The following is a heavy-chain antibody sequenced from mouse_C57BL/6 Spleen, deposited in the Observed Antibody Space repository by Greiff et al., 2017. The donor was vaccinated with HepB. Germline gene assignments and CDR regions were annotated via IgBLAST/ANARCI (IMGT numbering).Heavy chain of an antibody. Sequence: EVQLQQSGPELVKPGASVKISCKASGYSFTGYYMNWVKQSPEKSLEWIGEINPSTGGTTYNQKFKAKATLTVDKSSSTAYMQLKSLTSEDSAVYYCARTRGYYGSSGYFDVWGTGTTVTVSS. CDR3: ARTRGYYGSSGYFDV. D-gene: IGHD1-1*01. CDR2: INPSTGGT. CDR1: GYSFTGYY. V-gene: IGHV1-42*01. J-gene: IGHJ1*03.